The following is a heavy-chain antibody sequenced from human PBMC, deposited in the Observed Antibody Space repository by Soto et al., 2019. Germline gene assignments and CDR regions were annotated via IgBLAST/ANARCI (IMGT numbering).Heavy chain of an antibody. Sequence: SETLSLTCAVSGVSISSGNWWTWVRQSPQRGLEYIGEIFHDGTANYYPSFERRVAISVDTSKNQFSRKLTSVTAADTAIYFCARLVYDTRLNYMYFDFWGQGTLVTVSS. CDR1: GVSISSGNW. J-gene: IGHJ4*02. CDR2: IFHDGTA. V-gene: IGHV4-4*02. D-gene: IGHD3-10*01. CDR3: ARLVYDTRLNYMYFDF.